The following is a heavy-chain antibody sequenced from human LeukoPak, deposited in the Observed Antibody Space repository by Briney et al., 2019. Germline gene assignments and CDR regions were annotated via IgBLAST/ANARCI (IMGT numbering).Heavy chain of an antibody. J-gene: IGHJ3*02. V-gene: IGHV3-30*02. CDR3: AKWAVVVPAANAPGAFDI. D-gene: IGHD2-2*01. CDR1: GFTFTSYG. Sequence: PGGSLRLSCAGSGFTFTSYGMHWVRQAPGKGLEWVAFIRYDGSNKYYADSVKGRFTISRDNSKNTLYLQMNSLRAEDTAVYYCAKWAVVVPAANAPGAFDIWGQGTMVTVSS. CDR2: IRYDGSNK.